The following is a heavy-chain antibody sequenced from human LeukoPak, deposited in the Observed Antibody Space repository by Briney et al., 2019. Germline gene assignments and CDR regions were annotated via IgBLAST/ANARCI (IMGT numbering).Heavy chain of an antibody. Sequence: GGSLRLSCAASGFTFTSYSMNWVRQAPGKGLEWVSTISGGGGSTYYADSVKGRFTISRDNSKNTLYLQMNSLRAEDTAVYYCAKRLINYYDSSGCYRYSAEYFQHWGQGTLVTVSS. CDR2: ISGGGGST. D-gene: IGHD3-22*01. J-gene: IGHJ1*01. V-gene: IGHV3-23*01. CDR1: GFTFTSYS. CDR3: AKRLINYYDSSGCYRYSAEYFQH.